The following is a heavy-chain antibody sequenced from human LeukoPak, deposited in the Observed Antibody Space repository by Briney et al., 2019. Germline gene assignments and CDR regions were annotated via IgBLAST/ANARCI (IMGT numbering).Heavy chain of an antibody. CDR1: GDSASSNSAA. Sequence: PSQTLSLTCAISGDSASSNSAAWNWSRQSPSGGLEWLGRIYYRSKWYNDYAVSVKSRININPDTSKNKSSLQLNSVPPEDTAVYYCARVGSGWYDDAFDIWGQGTMVTVSS. J-gene: IGHJ3*02. CDR3: ARVGSGWYDDAFDI. CDR2: IYYRSKWYN. D-gene: IGHD6-19*01. V-gene: IGHV6-1*01.